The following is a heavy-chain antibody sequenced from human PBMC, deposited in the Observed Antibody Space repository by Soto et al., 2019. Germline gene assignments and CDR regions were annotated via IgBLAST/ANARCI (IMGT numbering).Heavy chain of an antibody. CDR3: ARGDIVVVPAAYYYYYYMDV. V-gene: IGHV4-34*01. J-gene: IGHJ6*03. Sequence: PSETLSLTCAVYGGSFSGYYWSWIRQPPGKGLEWIGEINHSGSTNYNPSLKSRVTISVDTSKNQFSLKLSSVTAADTAVYYCARGDIVVVPAAYYYYYYMDVWGKGTTVT. D-gene: IGHD2-2*01. CDR1: GGSFSGYY. CDR2: INHSGST.